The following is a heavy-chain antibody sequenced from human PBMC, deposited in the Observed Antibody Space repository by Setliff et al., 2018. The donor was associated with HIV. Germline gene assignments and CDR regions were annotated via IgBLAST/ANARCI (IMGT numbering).Heavy chain of an antibody. CDR2: IKQDGSEK. J-gene: IGHJ4*02. D-gene: IGHD5-12*01. V-gene: IGHV3-7*03. CDR1: GFTFSSYW. Sequence: GGSLRLSCAASGFTFSSYWMSWVRQAPGKGLEWVANIKQDGSEKYYVDSVTSRFTISRDNAKNSLYLQMNSLRAEDTAVYYCARDDGYPYYFDYWGQGTLVTVSS. CDR3: ARDDGYPYYFDY.